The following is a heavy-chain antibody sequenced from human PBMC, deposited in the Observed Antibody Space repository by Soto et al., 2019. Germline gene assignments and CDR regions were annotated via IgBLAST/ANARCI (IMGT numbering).Heavy chain of an antibody. CDR3: ATSDGYLYCGGGTCYYNSGYMDV. J-gene: IGHJ6*03. V-gene: IGHV3-30*03. Sequence: QVQLVESGGGVVQPGRSLRLSCAASGLTFSSYCMHWVRQAPGKGLEWVSLISYDGSNKDYADSAKGRFTISRDNSKKMLFLQMISLGAEDMGVYYCATSDGYLYCGGGTCYYNSGYMDVWGKGTTVTVSS. CDR2: ISYDGSNK. D-gene: IGHD2-15*01. CDR1: GLTFSSYC.